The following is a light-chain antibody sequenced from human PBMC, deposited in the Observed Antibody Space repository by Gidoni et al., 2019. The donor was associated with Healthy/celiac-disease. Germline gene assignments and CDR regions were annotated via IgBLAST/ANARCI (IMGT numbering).Light chain of an antibody. Sequence: AIQLTQSPSSLSASVGDRVTITCRASQGISSALVWYQQKPGKAPKLLMYDASSLESGVPSRFSGSGSGTDFTLTISSLQPEDFATYYCQQFNSYPLTFGGGTKVEIK. CDR2: DAS. J-gene: IGKJ4*01. CDR1: QGISSA. V-gene: IGKV1-13*02. CDR3: QQFNSYPLT.